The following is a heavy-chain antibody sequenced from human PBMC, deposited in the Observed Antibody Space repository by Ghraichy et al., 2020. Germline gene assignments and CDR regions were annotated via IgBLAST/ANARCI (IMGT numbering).Heavy chain of an antibody. D-gene: IGHD6-19*01. V-gene: IGHV4-59*01. J-gene: IGHJ2*01. Sequence: SCTVSGGSISSYYWSWIRQPPGKGLEWIGYIYYSGSTNYNPSLKSRVTISVDTSKNQFSLKLSSVTAADTAVYYCARTLPGIAVAGYWYFDLWGRGTLVTVSS. CDR1: GGSISSYY. CDR3: ARTLPGIAVAGYWYFDL. CDR2: IYYSGST.